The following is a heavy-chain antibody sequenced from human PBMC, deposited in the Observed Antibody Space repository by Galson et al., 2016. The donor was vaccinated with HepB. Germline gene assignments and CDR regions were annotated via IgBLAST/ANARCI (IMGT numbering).Heavy chain of an antibody. J-gene: IGHJ4*02. CDR1: GFTFRDFA. D-gene: IGHD3-22*01. Sequence: SLRLSCAASGFTFRDFAMSWFRQAPNKGLEWVGFIRSKAYDGTTDYAASVKGRFTISRDDSKSIAYLQMNSLKTEDTAVYYCTSAEAYYYDRHYWGQGTLVTVSS. V-gene: IGHV3-49*03. CDR3: TSAEAYYYDRHY. CDR2: IRSKAYDGTT.